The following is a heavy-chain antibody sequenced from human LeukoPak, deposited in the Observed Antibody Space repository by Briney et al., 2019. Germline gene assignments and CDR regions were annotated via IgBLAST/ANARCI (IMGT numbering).Heavy chain of an antibody. V-gene: IGHV4-61*02. J-gene: IGHJ4*02. Sequence: SQTLSLTCSVSGASITSAYDYWSWIRQPAGEGLEWIGRIYDGGTTDYNPSLGGRVTMSLDTSDNEFSLRLRYVTAADTAVYYCARNGAVTSFDYWGQGILVTVS. CDR3: ARNGAVTSFDY. CDR2: IYDGGTT. CDR1: GASITSAYDY. D-gene: IGHD3-3*01.